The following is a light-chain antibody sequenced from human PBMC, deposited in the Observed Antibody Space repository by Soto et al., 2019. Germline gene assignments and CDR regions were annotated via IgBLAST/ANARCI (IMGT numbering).Light chain of an antibody. CDR1: SSNIGNNY. Sequence: QSVLTQPPSVSAASGQKVTISCSGSSSNIGNNYVSWYQQLPGTAPKLLIYDNNKRPSGIPDRFSGSKSGTSATLGITGLQTGDEADYYCGTWDSSLSAVVFGGGTQLTFL. CDR2: DNN. V-gene: IGLV1-51*01. J-gene: IGLJ2*01. CDR3: GTWDSSLSAVV.